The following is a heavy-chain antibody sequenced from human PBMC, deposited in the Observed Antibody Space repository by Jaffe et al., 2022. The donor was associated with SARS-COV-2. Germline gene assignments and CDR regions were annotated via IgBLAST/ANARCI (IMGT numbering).Heavy chain of an antibody. CDR3: ARDFGGDYFDY. CDR1: GFTFGDFA. V-gene: IGHV3-49*04. D-gene: IGHD3-10*01. CDR2: ITTKAYGGTT. Sequence: EVQLVESGGGLAQPGRSLRLSCSTSGFTFGDFAMSWVRQPPGKGLEWVGFITTKAYGGTTEYDASVKGRFTISRDDSKRTAFLQMNSLRPEDTAVYYCARDFGGDYFDYWGQGTRVTVSS. J-gene: IGHJ4*02.